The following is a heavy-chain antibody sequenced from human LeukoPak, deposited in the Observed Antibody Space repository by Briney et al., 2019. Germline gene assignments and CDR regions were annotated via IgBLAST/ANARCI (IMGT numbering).Heavy chain of an antibody. Sequence: GASVKVSCKASGYTFTSYYMHWVRQAPGQGLEWMGWINPNSGGTNYAQKFQGRVTMTRDTSISTAYVELSRLRSDDTAVYYCAREDSNYYDSTGAFDIWGQGTMVTVSS. CDR1: GYTFTSYY. V-gene: IGHV1-2*02. D-gene: IGHD3-22*01. CDR2: INPNSGGT. J-gene: IGHJ3*02. CDR3: AREDSNYYDSTGAFDI.